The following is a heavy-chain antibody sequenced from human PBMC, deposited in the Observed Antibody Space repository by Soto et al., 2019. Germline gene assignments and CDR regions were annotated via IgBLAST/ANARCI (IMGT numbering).Heavy chain of an antibody. V-gene: IGHV3-33*01. CDR3: ARAGSKEMATVGLDV. Sequence: QVQLVESGGGVVQPGRSLRLSCAASGFTFSSYAMHWVRQAPGKGLEWVAVIWSDGSKKYYADSVKGRFTISRDNSKNTLYLQINSLRAEDTAVYYCARAGSKEMATVGLDVWGQGTTVTVSS. J-gene: IGHJ6*02. CDR2: IWSDGSKK. CDR1: GFTFSSYA. D-gene: IGHD4-4*01.